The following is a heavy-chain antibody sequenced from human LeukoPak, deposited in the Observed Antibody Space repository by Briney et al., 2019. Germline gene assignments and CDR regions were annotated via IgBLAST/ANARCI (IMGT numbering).Heavy chain of an antibody. D-gene: IGHD3-10*01. V-gene: IGHV3-7*01. CDR2: ISTDGSDK. CDR1: GFTFGNTW. CDR3: GRWGVNAGLDR. J-gene: IGHJ5*02. Sequence: GGSLRLSCAASGFTFGNTWMGWVRQAPGKGLEGVANISTDGSDKYYVDSVRGRFTISRDNAQNSVNLQMNSLRAEDSADYYCGRWGVNAGLDRWGQGTLVSVAS.